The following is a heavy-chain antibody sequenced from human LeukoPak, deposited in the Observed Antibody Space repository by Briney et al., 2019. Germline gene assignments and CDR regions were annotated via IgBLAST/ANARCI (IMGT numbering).Heavy chain of an antibody. V-gene: IGHV3-49*04. CDR2: IRSKAYGGTT. J-gene: IGHJ4*02. Sequence: QPGGSLRLSCTASGFTFGDYAMSWVRQAPGKGLEWVSFIRSKAYGGTTEYAASVKGRFAISRDDSKNIAYLQMNSLKTEDTAVYYCTKHDYGDYLYGLWGQGTVVTVSS. D-gene: IGHD4-17*01. CDR1: GFTFGDYA. CDR3: TKHDYGDYLYGL.